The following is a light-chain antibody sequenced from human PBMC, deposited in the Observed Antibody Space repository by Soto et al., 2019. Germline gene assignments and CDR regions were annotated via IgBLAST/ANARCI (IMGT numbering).Light chain of an antibody. CDR2: EVS. V-gene: IGLV2-14*01. J-gene: IGLJ1*01. CDR3: SSHTSYSTRV. Sequence: SVLSQPSSLSGSPGQSIAISFTGDSRDVGGYNYVSWYQQHPGKAPKLMIHEVSNRPSGVSDRFSGSKSGNTASLTISGLQADDEADYYCSSHTSYSTRVFGTGTKVTVL. CDR1: SRDVGGYNY.